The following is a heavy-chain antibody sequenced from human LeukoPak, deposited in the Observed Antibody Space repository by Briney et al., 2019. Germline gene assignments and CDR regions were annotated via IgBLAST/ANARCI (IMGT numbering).Heavy chain of an antibody. J-gene: IGHJ4*02. D-gene: IGHD3-10*01. V-gene: IGHV4-34*01. Sequence: SETLSLTCAVYGGSFSTYYWTWIRQPPGKGLEWIGEINHSGSTNYNPSLKSRVTISVDTSKSQFSLNLSSVTAADTAVYYCARESRRSYCNEYWGQGALVTVSS. CDR2: INHSGST. CDR3: ARESRRSYCNEY. CDR1: GGSFSTYY.